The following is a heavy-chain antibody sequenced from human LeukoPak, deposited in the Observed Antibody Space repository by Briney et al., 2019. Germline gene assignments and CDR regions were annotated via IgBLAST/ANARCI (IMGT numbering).Heavy chain of an antibody. CDR1: RYSFTSYW. V-gene: IGHV5-51*01. D-gene: IGHD4-17*01. CDR3: ARLKPYDGDYDSYYYYYMDV. Sequence: GESLKISCKGSRYSFTSYWIGWVRQMPGKGLEWMGIIYPGDSDTRYSPSFQGQVTISADKSISTAYLQWSSLKASDTAMYYCARLKPYDGDYDSYYYYYMDVWGKGTTVTVSS. CDR2: IYPGDSDT. J-gene: IGHJ6*03.